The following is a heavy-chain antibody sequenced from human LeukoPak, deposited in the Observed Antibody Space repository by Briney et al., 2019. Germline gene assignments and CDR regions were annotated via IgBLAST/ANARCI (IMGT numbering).Heavy chain of an antibody. CDR1: GGSFSGYY. J-gene: IGHJ4*02. Sequence: SETLSLTCAVYGGSFSGYYWSWIRQPPGKGLEWIGEISHSGSTNYNPSLKSRVTISVDTSKNQFSLKLSSVTAADTAVYYCARDIGVVGPDLDYWGQGTLVTVSS. CDR3: ARDIGVVGPDLDY. CDR2: ISHSGST. D-gene: IGHD2-2*01. V-gene: IGHV4-34*01.